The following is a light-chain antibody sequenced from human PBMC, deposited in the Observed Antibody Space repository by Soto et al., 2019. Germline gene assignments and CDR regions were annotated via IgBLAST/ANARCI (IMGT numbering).Light chain of an antibody. CDR2: EGS. Sequence: QSALTQPASVSGSPGQSITISCTGTSSDVGSYNLVSWYQQHPGKAPKLMIHEGSKRPSGVSNRFSGSKSGNSASLTISGLQAEDEADYYCCSYSGGRTSVVFGGGTKLTVL. CDR1: SSDVGSYNL. V-gene: IGLV2-23*01. J-gene: IGLJ2*01. CDR3: CSYSGGRTSVV.